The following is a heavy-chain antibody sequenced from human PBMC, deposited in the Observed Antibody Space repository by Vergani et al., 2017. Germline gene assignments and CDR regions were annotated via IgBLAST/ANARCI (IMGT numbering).Heavy chain of an antibody. Sequence: QVQLVESGGGVVQPERSLRLSCAASGFTFSSYAMHWVRQAPGKGLEWVAVISYDGSNKYYADSVKGRFTISRDNSKNTLYLQMNSLRAEDTAVYYCARDGGDYVPDYYYYYMDVWGKGTTVTVSS. CDR1: GFTFSSYA. D-gene: IGHD4-17*01. CDR3: ARDGGDYVPDYYYYYMDV. J-gene: IGHJ6*03. V-gene: IGHV3-30-3*01. CDR2: ISYDGSNK.